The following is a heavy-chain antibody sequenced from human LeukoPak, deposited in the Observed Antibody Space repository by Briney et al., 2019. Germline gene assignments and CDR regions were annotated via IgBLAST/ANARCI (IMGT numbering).Heavy chain of an antibody. V-gene: IGHV1-8*01. J-gene: IGHJ3*02. Sequence: ASVKVSCKASGYTFTSYDINWVRQATGQGLEWMGWMNPNSGKTGYAQKFQGRVTMTRNTSISTAYMELSSLRSEDTAVYYCARGHPYYYDSSGSDAFDIWGQGTMVTVSS. CDR1: GYTFTSYD. D-gene: IGHD3-22*01. CDR2: MNPNSGKT. CDR3: ARGHPYYYDSSGSDAFDI.